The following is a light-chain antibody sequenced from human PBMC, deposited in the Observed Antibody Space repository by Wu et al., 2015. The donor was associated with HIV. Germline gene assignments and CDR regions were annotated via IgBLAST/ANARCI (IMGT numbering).Light chain of an antibody. CDR2: GAS. CDR1: QSIARD. CDR3: QQYGSSSWT. J-gene: IGKJ1*01. V-gene: IGKV3-20*01. Sequence: EIVLTQSPATLSLSPGRRATLSCRASQSIARDLAWYQQKPGQSPRLLIYGASDRATGIPDRFSGSGSGTDFTLTISRLEPEDFAVYYCQQYGSSSWTFGQGTKVEIK.